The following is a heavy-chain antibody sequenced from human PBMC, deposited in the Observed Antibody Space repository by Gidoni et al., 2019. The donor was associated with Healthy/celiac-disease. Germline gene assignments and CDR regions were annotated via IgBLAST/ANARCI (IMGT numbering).Heavy chain of an antibody. J-gene: IGHJ3*02. CDR3: TTQTSIYYSSGWYGRSFDI. D-gene: IGHD6-19*01. CDR1: GFTFSNAW. Sequence: EVQLVESGGGLVTPGGSLRLSCAASGFTFSNAWLSWVRQAPGKGLEWVGRIKSKTDGGTTDYAAPVKGRFTISRDDSKNTLYLQMNSLKTEDTAVYYCTTQTSIYYSSGWYGRSFDIWGQGTMVTVSS. V-gene: IGHV3-15*01. CDR2: IKSKTDGGTT.